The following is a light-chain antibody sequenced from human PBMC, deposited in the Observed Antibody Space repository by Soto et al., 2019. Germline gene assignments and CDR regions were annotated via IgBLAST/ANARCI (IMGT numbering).Light chain of an antibody. J-gene: IGLJ3*02. CDR2: EAN. CDR3: CSYAPGSTWV. CDR1: NSDVGRYNL. V-gene: IGLV2-23*01. Sequence: QSVLTQPASVSGSPGQSITISCTGTNSDVGRYNLVSWYQHHLGKAPKLVIYEANKRPSGISERFSVSKSGNTASLTISGLQAEDEGHYYCCSYAPGSTWVFGGGTKVTVL.